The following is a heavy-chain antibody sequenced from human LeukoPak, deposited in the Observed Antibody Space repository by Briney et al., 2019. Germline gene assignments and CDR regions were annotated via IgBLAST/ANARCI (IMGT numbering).Heavy chain of an antibody. V-gene: IGHV4-34*01. CDR1: GGSFSGYY. CDR2: INHSGST. CDR3: ARHDDYGDYYYYMDV. D-gene: IGHD4-17*01. Sequence: SETLSLTCAVYGGSFSGYYWSWIRQPPGKGLEGIGEINHSGSTNYNPSLKSRVTISVDTSKNQFSLKLSSVTAADTAVYYCARHDDYGDYYYYMDVWGKGTTVTISS. J-gene: IGHJ6*03.